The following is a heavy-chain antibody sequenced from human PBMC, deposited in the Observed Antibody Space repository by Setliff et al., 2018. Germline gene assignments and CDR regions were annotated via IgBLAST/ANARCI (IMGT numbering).Heavy chain of an antibody. Sequence: EASVKVSCKVSGYTLTELSMHWVRQAPGKGLEWMGGFDPEDGETIYAQKFQGRVTMTEDTSTDTAYMELRSLRSDDTAVYYCARGAAYCTNGVCDRNYFDYWGQGTLVTVSS. V-gene: IGHV1-24*01. D-gene: IGHD2-8*01. CDR2: FDPEDGET. CDR3: ARGAAYCTNGVCDRNYFDY. CDR1: GYTLTELS. J-gene: IGHJ4*02.